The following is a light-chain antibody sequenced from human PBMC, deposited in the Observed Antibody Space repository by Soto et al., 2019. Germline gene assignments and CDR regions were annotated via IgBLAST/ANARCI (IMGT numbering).Light chain of an antibody. V-gene: IGKV3-15*01. J-gene: IGKJ5*01. CDR2: GAS. CDR3: QQYNSWPPIT. Sequence: EIVMTQSPGTLYVSPGEGATLSCRASQSVRTKLAWYQQKAGQAPRLLIYGASTRATGIPDRFSGSGSGTEFTLTISSLQSEDFAVYYCQQYNSWPPITFGQGTRLEIK. CDR1: QSVRTK.